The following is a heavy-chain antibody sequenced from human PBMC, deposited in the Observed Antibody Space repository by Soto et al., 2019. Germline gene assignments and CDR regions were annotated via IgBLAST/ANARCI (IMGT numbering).Heavy chain of an antibody. CDR2: IYYSGST. CDR1: GGSISSYY. J-gene: IGHJ6*02. D-gene: IGHD6-13*01. V-gene: IGHV4-59*01. Sequence: SETLSLTCTVSGGSISSYYWSWIRQPPGKGLEWIGYIYYSGSTNYNPSLKSRVTISVDTSKNQFSLKLSSVTAADTAVYYCARGSGSSSWYERAYYYYGMDVWGPGTTVTVSS. CDR3: ARGSGSSSWYERAYYYYGMDV.